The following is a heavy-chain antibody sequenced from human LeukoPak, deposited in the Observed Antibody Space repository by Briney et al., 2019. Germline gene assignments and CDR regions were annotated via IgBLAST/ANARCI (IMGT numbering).Heavy chain of an antibody. Sequence: ESGPTLVKPTQTLTLTCTFSGFSLSTSGVGVGWIRQPPGKALEWLALIYWDDDKRYSPSLKSRLTITKDTSKNQVVLTMTNMDPEDTATYYCARLRPADAFDIWGQGTMVTVSS. CDR2: IYWDDDK. J-gene: IGHJ3*02. CDR1: GFSLSTSGVG. CDR3: ARLRPADAFDI. V-gene: IGHV2-5*02.